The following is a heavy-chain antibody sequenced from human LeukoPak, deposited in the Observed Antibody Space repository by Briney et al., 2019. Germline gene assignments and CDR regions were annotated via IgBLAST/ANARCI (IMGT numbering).Heavy chain of an antibody. CDR2: INHSGST. D-gene: IGHD3-22*01. Sequence: SETLSLTCAVYGGSFSGYYRSWIRQPPGKGLEWIGEINHSGSTNYNPSLKSRVTISVDTSKNQFSLKLSSVTAADTAVYYCARGGRNYYDSSGYYYPLYYWGQGTLVTVSS. CDR1: GGSFSGYY. J-gene: IGHJ4*02. CDR3: ARGGRNYYDSSGYYYPLYY. V-gene: IGHV4-34*01.